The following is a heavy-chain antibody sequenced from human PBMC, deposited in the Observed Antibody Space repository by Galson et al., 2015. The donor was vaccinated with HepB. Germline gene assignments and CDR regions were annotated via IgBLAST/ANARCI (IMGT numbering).Heavy chain of an antibody. J-gene: IGHJ3*02. CDR1: GGSISSGDYY. CDR2: IYYSGST. D-gene: IGHD2-2*01. CDR3: ARASSWDDIVVVPAATGAFDI. Sequence: TLSLTCTVSGGSISSGDYYWSWIRQPPGKGLEWIGYIYYSGSTYYNPSLKSRVTISVDTSKNQFSLKLSSVTAADTAVYYCARASSWDDIVVVPAATGAFDIWGQGTMVTVSS. V-gene: IGHV4-30-4*01.